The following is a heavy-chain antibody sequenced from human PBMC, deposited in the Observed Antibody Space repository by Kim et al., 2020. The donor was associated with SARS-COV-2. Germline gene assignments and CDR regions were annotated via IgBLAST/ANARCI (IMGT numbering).Heavy chain of an antibody. Sequence: ASVKVSCKASGYTFVNYVMHWVRQAPGQRPEWMGLISIGNDNTKFSQKFQGRVTITRDTSASTAYMELTSLRSEDTAIYYCARGSGWAFDYWGQGTGVTV. CDR3: ARGSGWAFDY. CDR1: GYTFVNYV. V-gene: IGHV1-3*04. D-gene: IGHD6-19*01. CDR2: ISIGNDNT. J-gene: IGHJ4*02.